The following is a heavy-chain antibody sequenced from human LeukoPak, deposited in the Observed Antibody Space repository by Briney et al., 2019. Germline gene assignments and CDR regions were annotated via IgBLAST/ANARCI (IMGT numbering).Heavy chain of an antibody. CDR3: ARGVRSQNFDY. Sequence: GGSLRLSCAASGFTVSSNYMSWVRQAPGKGLEWVSVIYSGGSTYYADSVKGRFTISRDNAKNSLYLQMNSLRAEDTAVYYCARGVRSQNFDYWGQGTLVTVSS. D-gene: IGHD2-21*01. CDR1: GFTVSSNY. J-gene: IGHJ4*02. CDR2: IYSGGST. V-gene: IGHV3-53*01.